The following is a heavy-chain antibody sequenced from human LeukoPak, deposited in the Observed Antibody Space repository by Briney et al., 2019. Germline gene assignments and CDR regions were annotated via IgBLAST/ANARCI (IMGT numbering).Heavy chain of an antibody. V-gene: IGHV3-23*01. J-gene: IGHJ4*02. Sequence: GGSLRLSCAASGFTFSSYAMSWVRQAPGKGLEWVSSISNSGCRTFYTDSVKGRFTISRDNYKITLYLQMNSLRAEDTAVYYCAKSYNGYESKPDYWGQGTLVTVSS. D-gene: IGHD5-12*01. CDR1: GFTFSSYA. CDR2: ISNSGCRT. CDR3: AKSYNGYESKPDY.